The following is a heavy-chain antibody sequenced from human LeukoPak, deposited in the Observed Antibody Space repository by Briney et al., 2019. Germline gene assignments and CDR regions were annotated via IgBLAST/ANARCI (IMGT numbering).Heavy chain of an antibody. CDR3: ARDPLGEVGDSSGYFDY. CDR1: GFTFSSYG. D-gene: IGHD3-22*01. CDR2: IWYDGSNK. V-gene: IGHV3-33*01. J-gene: IGHJ4*02. Sequence: QPGRSLRLSCAASGFTFSSYGMHWVRQAPGKGLEWVAVIWYDGSNKYYADSVKGRFTISRDNSKNTLYLQMNSLRAEDTAVYYCARDPLGEVGDSSGYFDYWGQGSLVTVSS.